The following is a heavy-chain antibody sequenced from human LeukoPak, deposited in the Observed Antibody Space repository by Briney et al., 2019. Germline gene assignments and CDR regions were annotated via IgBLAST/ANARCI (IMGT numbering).Heavy chain of an antibody. J-gene: IGHJ4*02. D-gene: IGHD4-11*01. Sequence: PGGSLRLSCAASGFSFSTYWMRWARQTPGKRLEWVANIKGDGGEINYVDSVKGRFTISRDNAKNSLSLQMNSLTADNTGLYSCAREGFPYSWDHWGQGSLVTVSS. CDR1: GFSFSTYW. CDR3: AREGFPYSWDH. V-gene: IGHV3-7*01. CDR2: IKGDGGEI.